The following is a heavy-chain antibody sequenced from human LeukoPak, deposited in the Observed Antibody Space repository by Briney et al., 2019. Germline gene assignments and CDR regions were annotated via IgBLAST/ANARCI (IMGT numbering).Heavy chain of an antibody. CDR2: ISAYNGNT. Sequence: ASVKVSCKASGYTFTSYGISWVRQAPGQGLEWMGWISAYNGNTNYAQKLQGRVTMTTDTSTSTAYMELRSLRSDDTAVYYCARDLGYCTNGVCHTRFDCWGQGTLVAVSS. V-gene: IGHV1-18*01. J-gene: IGHJ4*02. CDR1: GYTFTSYG. D-gene: IGHD2-8*01. CDR3: ARDLGYCTNGVCHTRFDC.